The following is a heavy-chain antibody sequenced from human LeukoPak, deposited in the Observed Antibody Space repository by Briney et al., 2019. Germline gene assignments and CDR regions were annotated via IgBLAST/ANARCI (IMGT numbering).Heavy chain of an antibody. Sequence: SVKVSCKASGGTFSSYAISWVRQAPGQGLEWMGGIIPIFGTANYAQKFQGRVTITADESTSTAYMELSSLRSEDTAVYYCARDRYYDILTGFTLWGQGTLVTVS. J-gene: IGHJ4*02. V-gene: IGHV1-69*01. D-gene: IGHD3-9*01. CDR2: IIPIFGTA. CDR3: ARDRYYDILTGFTL. CDR1: GGTFSSYA.